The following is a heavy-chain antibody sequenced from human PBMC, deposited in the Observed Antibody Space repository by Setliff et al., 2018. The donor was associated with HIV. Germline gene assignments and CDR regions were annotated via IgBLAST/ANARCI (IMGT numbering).Heavy chain of an antibody. CDR3: ARAPSWQRQVDF. D-gene: IGHD6-25*01. CDR1: GFTFSNYA. Sequence: GGSLRLSCAVSGFTFSNYAMHWVRQASGKGLEWVAVISYDGNYKYYSDSVKGRFTISRNNSKNTLYLQMDSLRPKDTAAYYCARAPSWQRQVDFWGQGTLVTVS. CDR2: ISYDGNYK. V-gene: IGHV3-30*04. J-gene: IGHJ4*02.